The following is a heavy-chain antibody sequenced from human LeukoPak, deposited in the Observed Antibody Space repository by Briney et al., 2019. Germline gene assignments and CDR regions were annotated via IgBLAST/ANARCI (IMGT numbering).Heavy chain of an antibody. J-gene: IGHJ4*02. CDR1: GGSISSYY. V-gene: IGHV4-4*07. CDR2: IYTSGST. D-gene: IGHD1-14*01. Sequence: SETLSLTCTVSGGSISSYYWSWIRQPAGKGLEWIGRIYTSGSTNYNPSLKGRVTISVDTSKNQFSLKLSSVTAADTAVYYCARDLTRGGYFDYWGQGTLVTVSS. CDR3: ARDLTRGGYFDY.